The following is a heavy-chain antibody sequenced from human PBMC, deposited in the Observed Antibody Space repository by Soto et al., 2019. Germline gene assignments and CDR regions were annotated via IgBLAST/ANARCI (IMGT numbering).Heavy chain of an antibody. D-gene: IGHD6-6*01. V-gene: IGHV1-69*01. Sequence: QVQLVQSGAEVKKPGSSVKVSCKASGGTFSSYAISWVRQAPGQWLEWMGGIIPIFGTAIYAQKFQGRVTITADEPTSTAYMELSSLRSDDPAVYYCERDPGRIAAEHYYYYDGIYVWGHGTPVTVS. CDR1: GGTFSSYA. CDR3: ERDPGRIAAEHYYYYDGIYV. CDR2: IIPIFGTA. J-gene: IGHJ6*02.